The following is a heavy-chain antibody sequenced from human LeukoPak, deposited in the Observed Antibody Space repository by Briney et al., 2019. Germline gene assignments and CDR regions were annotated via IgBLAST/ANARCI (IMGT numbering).Heavy chain of an antibody. Sequence: GESLKISCKGSGYSFTSYWIGWVRQMPGKGLEWMGIIYPGDSDTRYSPSFQGQVTISADKSISTACLQWSSLKASDTAMYYCARTYSSSAEQVGNWFDPWGQGTLVTVSS. CDR2: IYPGDSDT. CDR1: GYSFTSYW. J-gene: IGHJ5*02. CDR3: ARTYSSSAEQVGNWFDP. V-gene: IGHV5-51*01. D-gene: IGHD6-6*01.